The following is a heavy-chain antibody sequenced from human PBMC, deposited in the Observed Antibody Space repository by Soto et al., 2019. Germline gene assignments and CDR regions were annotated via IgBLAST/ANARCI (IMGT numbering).Heavy chain of an antibody. CDR3: AREPATAKPEGVDF. J-gene: IGHJ4*02. D-gene: IGHD3-16*01. Sequence: ASVKVSCKASGYTFSDYYIHWVRQAPGQGLEWMGWINPNSGGTKYAPKFQGGVTMTGDTSITTAYMELSRLRSGDTAVYYCAREPATAKPEGVDFWGQGTLVTVSS. CDR2: INPNSGGT. V-gene: IGHV1-2*02. CDR1: GYTFSDYY.